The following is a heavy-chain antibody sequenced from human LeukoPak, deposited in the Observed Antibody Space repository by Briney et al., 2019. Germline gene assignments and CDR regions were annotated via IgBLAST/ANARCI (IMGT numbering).Heavy chain of an antibody. J-gene: IGHJ5*02. CDR1: GFTFSSYE. CDR2: VSSRGSTT. CDR3: AREWGLGAIDP. Sequence: GGSLRLSCAASGFTFSSYEMNWVRQAPGKGLECVSYVSSRGSTTYYADSVKGRFTISRDNAKNSLYLQMNSLRAEDTAVYYCAREWGLGAIDPWGQGTLVTVSS. V-gene: IGHV3-48*03. D-gene: IGHD3-16*01.